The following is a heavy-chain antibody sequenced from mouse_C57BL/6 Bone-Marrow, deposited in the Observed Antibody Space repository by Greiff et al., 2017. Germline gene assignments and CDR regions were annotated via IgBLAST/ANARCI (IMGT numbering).Heavy chain of an antibody. Sequence: VKLVESGAELVKPGASVKISCKASGYAFSSYWMNWVKQRPGKGLEWIGQIYPGDGDTNYNGKFKGKATLTADKSSSTAYMQLSSLTSEDSAVYFGARRQNWDGAMDYWGQGTSVTVSS. D-gene: IGHD4-1*01. CDR2: IYPGDGDT. V-gene: IGHV1-80*01. J-gene: IGHJ4*01. CDR1: GYAFSSYW. CDR3: ARRQNWDGAMDY.